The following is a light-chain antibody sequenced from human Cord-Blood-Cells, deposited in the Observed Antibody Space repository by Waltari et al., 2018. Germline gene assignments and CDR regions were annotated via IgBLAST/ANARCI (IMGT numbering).Light chain of an antibody. J-gene: IGKJ1*01. CDR3: QKYNNLPWT. CDR1: QSVSSN. V-gene: IGKV3-15*01. Sequence: EIVMTQSPATLSVSPGARATLSCRASQSVSSNLAWYQQKPGQAPRLLIYGASTRATGIPARFSGSGSGTEFTLTISSLQSEDFAVYYCQKYNNLPWTFGQGTKVEIK. CDR2: GAS.